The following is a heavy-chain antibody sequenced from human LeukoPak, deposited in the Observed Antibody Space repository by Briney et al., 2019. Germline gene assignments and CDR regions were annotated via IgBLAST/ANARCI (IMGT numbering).Heavy chain of an antibody. D-gene: IGHD3-10*01. CDR2: ISYDGSNK. V-gene: IGHV3-30*18. CDR1: GFTFSDYN. CDR3: AKGRDYYGSGADY. J-gene: IGHJ4*02. Sequence: PGGSLRLSCAASGFTFSDYNMNWVRQAPGKGLEWVAVISYDGSNKYYADSVKGRFTISRDNSKNTLYVQMNSLRAEDTAEYYCAKGRDYYGSGADYWGQGTLVTVTS.